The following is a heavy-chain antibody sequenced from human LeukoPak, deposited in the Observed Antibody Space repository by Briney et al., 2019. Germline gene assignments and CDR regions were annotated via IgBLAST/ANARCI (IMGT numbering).Heavy chain of an antibody. V-gene: IGHV1-69*05. Sequence: SVEVSCKASGGTFSSYAISWGRHAPGQGLEWMGRIIPISGTANYAQKFQGRVTITTDESTSTAYMELSRLRCEDTAVYYCARHSDSAGFARWGQGSLVIVSS. J-gene: IGHJ4*02. D-gene: IGHD4-11*01. CDR3: ARHSDSAGFAR. CDR2: IIPISGTA. CDR1: GGTFSSYA.